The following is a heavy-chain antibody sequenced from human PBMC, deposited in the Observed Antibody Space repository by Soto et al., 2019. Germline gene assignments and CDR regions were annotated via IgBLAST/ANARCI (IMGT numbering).Heavy chain of an antibody. CDR1: GFTFSSYA. V-gene: IGHV3-23*01. CDR3: AKVLSGYSYPYYYYGMDV. CDR2: ISGSGGST. D-gene: IGHD3-22*01. Sequence: SGGSLRLSCAASGFTFSSYAMSWVRQAPRKGLEWVSAISGSGGSTYYADSVKGRFTISRDNSKNTLYLQMNSLRAEDTAVYYCAKVLSGYSYPYYYYGMDVWGQGTTVTVSS. J-gene: IGHJ6*02.